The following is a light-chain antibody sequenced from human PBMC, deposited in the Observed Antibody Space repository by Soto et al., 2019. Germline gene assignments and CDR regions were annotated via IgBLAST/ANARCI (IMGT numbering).Light chain of an antibody. J-gene: IGLJ2*01. V-gene: IGLV2-8*01. CDR3: SADAGRYNLV. CDR1: SSNIGSYDF. Sequence: QSALTQPASVSGSPGQAITISCAGTSSNIGSYDFVSWHQQHPGKAPKLLIYVVSGRPSGVPDRFSGSKSGNTASLTVSGLQAEDEADYYCSADAGRYNLVFGGGTKLTVL. CDR2: VVS.